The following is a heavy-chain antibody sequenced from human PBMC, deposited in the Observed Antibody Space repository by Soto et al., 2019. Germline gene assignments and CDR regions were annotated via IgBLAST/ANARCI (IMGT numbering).Heavy chain of an antibody. D-gene: IGHD6-19*01. CDR2: INPNSGGT. J-gene: IGHJ6*02. CDR1: GYTFTGYY. Sequence: ASVKVSCKASGYTFTGYYMHWVRQAPGQGLEWMGWINPNSGGTNYAQKFQGWVTMTRDTSISTAYMELSRLRSEDTAVYYCASWLKEAGIGGNYYYGMAVWGQGTTVTVSS. V-gene: IGHV1-2*04. CDR3: ASWLKEAGIGGNYYYGMAV.